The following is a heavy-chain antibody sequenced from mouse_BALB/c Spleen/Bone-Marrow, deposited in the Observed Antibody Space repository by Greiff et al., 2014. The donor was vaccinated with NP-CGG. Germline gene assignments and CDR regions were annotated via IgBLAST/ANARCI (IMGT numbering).Heavy chain of an antibody. Sequence: DVMLVESGGDLVKPGGSLKLSCAASGFSFSGYGMSWVRQTPDKRLEWVAIIGVGGTYTYYPDSVKGRFTISRDNAKNTLYLRMSSLKSEDTAMYYCARPFTTVVATVFAYWGQGTLVTVSA. V-gene: IGHV5-6*02. J-gene: IGHJ3*01. CDR1: GFSFSGYG. CDR3: ARPFTTVVATVFAY. D-gene: IGHD1-1*01. CDR2: IGVGGTYT.